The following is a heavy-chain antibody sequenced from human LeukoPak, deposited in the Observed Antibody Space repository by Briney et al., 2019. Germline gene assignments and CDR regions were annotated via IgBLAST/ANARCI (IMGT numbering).Heavy chain of an antibody. CDR1: GFTFSSYG. D-gene: IGHD6-13*01. V-gene: IGHV3-30*18. Sequence: GRSLRLSCAASGFTFSSYGMHWVRQAPGKGLKWVAVISYDGSNKYYADSVKGRFTISRDNSKNTLYLQMNSLRAEDTAVYYCAKSWQLGYYYYGMDVWGQGTTVTVSS. J-gene: IGHJ6*02. CDR2: ISYDGSNK. CDR3: AKSWQLGYYYYGMDV.